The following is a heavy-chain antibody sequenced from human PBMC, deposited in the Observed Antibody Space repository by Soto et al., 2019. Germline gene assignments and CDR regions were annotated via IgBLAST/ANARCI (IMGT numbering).Heavy chain of an antibody. J-gene: IGHJ6*02. V-gene: IGHV3-48*02. CDR3: ARPYSNRWSIYYGMDV. D-gene: IGHD6-13*01. Sequence: DVQLVESGGGLVQPGGSLRLSCAGSGSTLGTYSMNWVRQAPGKGLEWISYISSSSSIIYYADSVKGRFTISRDNAKSSLYLQMNRLRDEDTAVYYCARPYSNRWSIYYGMDVWGQGTTVIVSS. CDR2: ISSSSSII. CDR1: GSTLGTYS.